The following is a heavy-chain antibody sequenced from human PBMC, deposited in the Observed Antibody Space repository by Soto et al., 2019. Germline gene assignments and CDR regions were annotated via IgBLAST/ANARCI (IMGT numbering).Heavy chain of an antibody. CDR3: ARGKSSSWWGT. Sequence: QVQLQESGPGLVKPSQTLSLTCTVSGGSISSGGYYWSWIRQHPGKGLEWIGYIYYSGSPYYNPSLQSXXTXAXXTSKNQFSLKLSSVTAADTAVYYCARGKSSSWWGTWGQGTLVTVSS. D-gene: IGHD6-13*01. J-gene: IGHJ5*02. CDR2: IYYSGSP. V-gene: IGHV4-31*03. CDR1: GGSISSGGYY.